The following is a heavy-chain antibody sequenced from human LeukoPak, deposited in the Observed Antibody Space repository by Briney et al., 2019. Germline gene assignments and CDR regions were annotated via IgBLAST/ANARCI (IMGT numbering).Heavy chain of an antibody. CDR2: ISSSSSYI. CDR1: GFTFSSYS. V-gene: IGHV3-21*01. CDR3: ARDRSAMVRGIFDY. D-gene: IGHD3-10*01. J-gene: IGHJ4*02. Sequence: VGSLRLSCAASGFTFSSYSMNWVRQAPGKGLEWVSSISSSSSYIYYAGSVKGRFTISRDNAKNSLYLQMNSLRAEDTAVYYCARDRSAMVRGIFDYWGQGTLVTVSS.